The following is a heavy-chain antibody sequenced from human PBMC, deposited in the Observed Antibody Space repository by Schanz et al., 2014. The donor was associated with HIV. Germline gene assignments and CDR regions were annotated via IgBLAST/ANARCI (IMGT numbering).Heavy chain of an antibody. V-gene: IGHV3-30*03. D-gene: IGHD2-21*01. CDR2: ISYDGTNE. CDR3: TREGNYYGGSVPGH. CDR1: GFTFNNYA. Sequence: VQLLEFGGGSVRPGESLRLSCLASGFTFNNYAMSWVRQAPGKGLEWVAVISYDGTNEYYADSVKGRFTISRDNSKNTLYLQMNSLRAEDTATYYCTREGNYYGGSVPGHWGQGALVSVSS. J-gene: IGHJ4*02.